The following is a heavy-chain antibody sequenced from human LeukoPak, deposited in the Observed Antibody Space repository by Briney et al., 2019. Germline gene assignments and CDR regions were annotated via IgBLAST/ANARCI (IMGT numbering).Heavy chain of an antibody. Sequence: GGSVTLSSAASGFIFSNYDMRWVRQAPGKGLEWVSGISGSGGRTFYADSVKGRFTISRDNSKNTLHLQMNSLRADDPAVYYCAKGLESSIWYTLINAGGQGTLVTVSS. CDR2: ISGSGGRT. J-gene: IGHJ4*02. CDR3: AKGLESSIWYTLINA. D-gene: IGHD6-13*01. V-gene: IGHV3-23*01. CDR1: GFIFSNYD.